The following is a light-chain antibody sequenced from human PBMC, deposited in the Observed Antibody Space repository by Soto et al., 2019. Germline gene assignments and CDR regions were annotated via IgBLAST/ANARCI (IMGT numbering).Light chain of an antibody. CDR1: QSLLHSNGYSY. V-gene: IGKV2-28*01. J-gene: IGKJ1*01. CDR3: MQALQTPPT. Sequence: DIVLTQSPLSPPVTPGEPASISCRSSQSLLHSNGYSYLDWYLQKPGQSPQLLISLASNRASGVPDRFSGSGSGTDFTLKISRVEAEDVGIYYCMQALQTPPTFGQGTKVEIK. CDR2: LAS.